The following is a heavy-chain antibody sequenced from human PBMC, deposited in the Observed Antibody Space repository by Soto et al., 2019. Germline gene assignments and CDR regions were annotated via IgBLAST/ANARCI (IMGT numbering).Heavy chain of an antibody. V-gene: IGHV3-23*01. D-gene: IGHD3-10*01. Sequence: PGGSLRLSCAASGFTFSSHAMSWVRQAPGKGLEWVSSISASGGSTYYADSVMGRLTISRDNSKSMLYLQMNRLRADDTAVYYCATQWGIWFGDLGVNSWGQGAVVTVSS. J-gene: IGHJ4*02. CDR3: ATQWGIWFGDLGVNS. CDR2: ISASGGST. CDR1: GFTFSSHA.